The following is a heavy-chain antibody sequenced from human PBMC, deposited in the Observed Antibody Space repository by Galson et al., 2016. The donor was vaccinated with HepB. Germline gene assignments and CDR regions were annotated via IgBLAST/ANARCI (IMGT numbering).Heavy chain of an antibody. Sequence: SLRLSCAASGFAFSDAWMTWVRQAPGKGLEWVGRVKSEDDGGTIDYAAPVKGRFTISRDDSKNTVSLQMNRLRTEDTAVYFCTTSKNYWGQGTLVTVSS. J-gene: IGHJ4*02. V-gene: IGHV3-15*01. CDR1: GFAFSDAW. CDR2: VKSEDDGGTI. CDR3: TTSKNY.